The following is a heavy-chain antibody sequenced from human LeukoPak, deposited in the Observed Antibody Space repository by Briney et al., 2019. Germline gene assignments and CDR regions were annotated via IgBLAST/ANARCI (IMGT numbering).Heavy chain of an antibody. Sequence: ASVKVSCKASGYTFTGYYIHWVRHAPGQGLEWMGWINPNTGGTNYAQKFQGRVTMTRDTSISTAYMELSRLRSDGTAVYYCARSRTYPTGMDVWGQGTTVTVSS. D-gene: IGHD2-8*01. J-gene: IGHJ6*02. CDR2: INPNTGGT. CDR3: ARSRTYPTGMDV. V-gene: IGHV1-2*02. CDR1: GYTFTGYY.